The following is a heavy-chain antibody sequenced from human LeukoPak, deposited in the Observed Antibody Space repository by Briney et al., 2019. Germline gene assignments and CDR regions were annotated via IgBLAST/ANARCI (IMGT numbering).Heavy chain of an antibody. CDR3: ARLAIRESFDY. D-gene: IGHD2-2*02. V-gene: IGHV4-30-2*01. CDR1: GGSISSGGYY. CDR2: IYHSGST. Sequence: SQTLSLTCTVSGGSISSGGYYWSWIRQPPGKGLEWIGYIYHSGSTYYNPSLKSRVTISVDRSKNQFSLKLSSVTAADTAVYYCARLAIRESFDYWGQGTLVTVSS. J-gene: IGHJ4*02.